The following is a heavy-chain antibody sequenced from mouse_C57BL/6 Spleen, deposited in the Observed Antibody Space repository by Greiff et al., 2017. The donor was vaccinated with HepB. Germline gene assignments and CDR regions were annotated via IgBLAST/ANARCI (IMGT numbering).Heavy chain of an antibody. CDR3: AREFAY. J-gene: IGHJ3*01. V-gene: IGHV1-53*01. Sequence: VQLKQPGPELVKPGASVTLSCKASGYSFTSYWMYWVMQRLAQGLEWIGNINPSNGGTNYNEKFKSKATLTVDKSSSTAFMQLSSLTSEDSAVYYCAREFAYWGQGTLVTVSA. CDR2: INPSNGGT. CDR1: GYSFTSYW.